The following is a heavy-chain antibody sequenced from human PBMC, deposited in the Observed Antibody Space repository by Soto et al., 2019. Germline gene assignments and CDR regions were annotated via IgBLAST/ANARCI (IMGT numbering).Heavy chain of an antibody. D-gene: IGHD3-16*01. CDR1: GGSISSGVYS. CDR2: IYPTGNT. V-gene: IGHV4-30-2*01. CDR3: ARAPPGPAPRWGV. J-gene: IGHJ6*02. Sequence: SETLSLTCTVSGGSISSGVYSWSWIRQTPGKGLEWIGYIYPTGNTYYNPSLENRATLSIDTSQNQFSLQLTSVTAADTAVYYCARAPPGPAPRWGVWGHGTTVTVSS.